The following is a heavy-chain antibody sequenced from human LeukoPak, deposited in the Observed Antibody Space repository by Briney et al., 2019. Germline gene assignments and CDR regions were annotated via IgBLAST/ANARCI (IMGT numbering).Heavy chain of an antibody. CDR1: GGSISSGGYS. CDR2: IYYSGST. CDR3: ARVGYCTNGVCSGVDY. D-gene: IGHD2-8*01. V-gene: IGHV4-31*03. J-gene: IGHJ4*02. Sequence: PSQTLSLTCTVSGGSISSGGYSWSWIRQHPGKGLEWIGYIYYSGSTYYNPSLKSRVTISVDTSKNQFSLKLSSVTAADTAVYYCARVGYCTNGVCSGVDYWGQGTLVTVSS.